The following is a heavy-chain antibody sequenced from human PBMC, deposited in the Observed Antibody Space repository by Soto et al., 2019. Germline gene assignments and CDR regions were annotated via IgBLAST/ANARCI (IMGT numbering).Heavy chain of an antibody. V-gene: IGHV3-74*01. CDR1: GFTFSTYW. CDR3: ARDRGLPDSFDI. J-gene: IGHJ3*02. D-gene: IGHD3-10*01. Sequence: PGGSLRLSCAASGFTFSTYWMHWVRQAPGKGLVWVSLINPDGSTIVYADSVKGRFTISRDNAKNTLYLQMNSLRVEDTAVYFCARDRGLPDSFDIWGQGTMVTVSS. CDR2: INPDGSTI.